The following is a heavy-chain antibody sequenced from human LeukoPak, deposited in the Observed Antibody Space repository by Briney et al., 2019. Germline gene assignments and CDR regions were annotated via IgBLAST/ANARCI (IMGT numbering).Heavy chain of an antibody. CDR1: GFTFSSYC. J-gene: IGHJ4*02. Sequence: GGSLRLSCAASGFTFSSYCMNWVRQAPGKGLGWVSSISSSRSYIYYADSVKGPFTISRDNAKNSLYLQMNSLRAEDTAVYYCARGGLGDYWGQGTLVTVSS. D-gene: IGHD3-10*01. CDR3: ARGGLGDY. CDR2: ISSSRSYI. V-gene: IGHV3-21*01.